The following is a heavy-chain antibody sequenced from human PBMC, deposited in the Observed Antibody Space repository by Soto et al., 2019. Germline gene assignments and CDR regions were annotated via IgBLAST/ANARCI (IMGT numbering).Heavy chain of an antibody. D-gene: IGHD1-1*01. CDR3: ATDSGTSDY. V-gene: IGHV3-7*01. CDR2: IKQDGSER. J-gene: IGHJ4*02. CDR1: GFTFSTYW. Sequence: SLRLSCAASGFTFSTYWMSWVRQAPGKGLEWVANIKQDGSERYYVDSVKGRFTISRDNAKNSLSLQMNSLRPEDTAVYYCATDSGTSDYWGQGTLVTVSS.